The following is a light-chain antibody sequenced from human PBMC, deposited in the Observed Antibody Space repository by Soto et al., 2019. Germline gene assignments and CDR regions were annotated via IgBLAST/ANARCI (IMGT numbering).Light chain of an antibody. CDR1: QSVSNN. CDR3: QHYNNWPPWT. J-gene: IGKJ1*01. V-gene: IGKV3-15*01. CDR2: GAS. Sequence: EIVMTQSPAPLSVSPGERVTLSCRASQSVSNNLAWYQQKPGQAPRLLIYGASTRATGIPARFSGGRSGTEFTLTISSLQSEDFAVYYCQHYNNWPPWTFGQGTKVEIK.